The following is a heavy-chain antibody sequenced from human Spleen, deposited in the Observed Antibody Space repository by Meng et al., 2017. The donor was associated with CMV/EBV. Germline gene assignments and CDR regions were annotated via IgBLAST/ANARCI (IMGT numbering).Heavy chain of an antibody. D-gene: IGHD3-16*01. J-gene: IGHJ5*02. CDR3: VGGVGWFDP. Sequence: KVSCKASGYPFTYDYIHWVRQAPGQGLEWLGWISTSNVNTNYAQNFQGRVTMTKDTSTTTAYMELRNLTSDDTAVYYCVGGVGWFDPWGQGTLVTVSS. CDR1: GYPFTYDY. CDR2: ISTSNVNT. V-gene: IGHV1-18*04.